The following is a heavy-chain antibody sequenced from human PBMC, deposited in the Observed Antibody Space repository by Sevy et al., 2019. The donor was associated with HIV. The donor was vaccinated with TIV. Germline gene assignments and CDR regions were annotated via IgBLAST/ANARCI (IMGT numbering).Heavy chain of an antibody. CDR2: INSHGTIT. CDR3: ARGQLLQFLEWPSYGLDV. CDR1: GFTFSSPW. V-gene: IGHV3-74*01. D-gene: IGHD3-3*01. Sequence: GGSLRLSCAVSGFTFSSPWMFWVRQAPGKGLVWVSHINSHGTITNYADSVKGRFAISRDNTKNTIYLQMNSLRAEDTAVYYCARGQLLQFLEWPSYGLDVWGQGTTVTVSS. J-gene: IGHJ6*02.